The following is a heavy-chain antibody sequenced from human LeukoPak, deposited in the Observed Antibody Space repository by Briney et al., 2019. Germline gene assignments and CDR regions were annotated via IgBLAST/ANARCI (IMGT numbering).Heavy chain of an antibody. J-gene: IGHJ6*04. CDR1: GGSISSSSYY. V-gene: IGHV4-39*07. Sequence: SETLSLTCTVSGGSISSSSYYWGWIRQPPGKGLEWIGSIYYSGSTYYNPSLGSRVTMSVDTSKNELSLRLSSVTAADTAVYYCAGLYVWGKGTTVTISS. CDR2: IYYSGST. CDR3: AGLYV.